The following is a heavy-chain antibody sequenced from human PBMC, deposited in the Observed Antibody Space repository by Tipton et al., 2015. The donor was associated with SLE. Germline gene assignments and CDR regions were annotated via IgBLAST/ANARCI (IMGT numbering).Heavy chain of an antibody. CDR3: AREFRYGGN. CDR2: IYEGGST. Sequence: SLRLSCATSGFSVSSNYMTWVLQAPGKGLEWVSIIYEGGSTDYADSVKGRFTISRDNSKNTLYLQMNGLRAEDTAVYYCAREFRYGGNWGQGTLVTVSS. J-gene: IGHJ4*02. CDR1: GFSVSSNY. V-gene: IGHV3-53*05. D-gene: IGHD4-23*01.